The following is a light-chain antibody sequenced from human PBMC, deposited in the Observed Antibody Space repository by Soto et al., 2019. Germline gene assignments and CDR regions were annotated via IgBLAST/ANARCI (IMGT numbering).Light chain of an antibody. CDR2: TAS. V-gene: IGKV1-12*01. J-gene: IGKJ5*01. CDR3: QHTNNFHFT. CDR1: QGISTW. Sequence: DIQRTQSPSSLSASVGDRVTITCRASQGISTWLAWYQQKPGKAPRLLIYTASRLQSGVPPRFSGSGSGTDFTLTINSLQPEDFATYYCQHTNNFHFTFGRGTRLEIK.